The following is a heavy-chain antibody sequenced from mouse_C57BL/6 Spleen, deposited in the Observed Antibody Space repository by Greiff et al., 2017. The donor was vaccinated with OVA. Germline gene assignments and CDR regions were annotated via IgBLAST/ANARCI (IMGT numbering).Heavy chain of an antibody. Sequence: EVKLMESGPELVKPGASVKISCKASGYSFTDYNMNWVKQSNGKSLEWIGVINPNYGTTSYNQKFKGKATLTVDQSSSTAYMQLNSLTSEDSAVYYCARGSSGYVGDYFDYWGQGTTLTVSS. D-gene: IGHD3-1*01. CDR2: INPNYGTT. V-gene: IGHV1-39*01. CDR1: GYSFTDYN. CDR3: ARGSSGYVGDYFDY. J-gene: IGHJ2*01.